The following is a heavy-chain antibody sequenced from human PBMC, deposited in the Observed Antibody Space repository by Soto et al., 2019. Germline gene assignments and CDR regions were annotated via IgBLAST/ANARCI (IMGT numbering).Heavy chain of an antibody. Sequence: EVQLVEPGGGLVKPGGSLRLSCAASGFTFSSYSMNWVRQAPGKGLEWVSSISSSSSYIYYADSVKGRFTISRDNAKNSLYLQMNSLRAEDTAVYYCARDCSGGSCYDAFDIWGQGTMVTVSS. V-gene: IGHV3-21*01. CDR1: GFTFSSYS. CDR3: ARDCSGGSCYDAFDI. CDR2: ISSSSSYI. J-gene: IGHJ3*02. D-gene: IGHD2-15*01.